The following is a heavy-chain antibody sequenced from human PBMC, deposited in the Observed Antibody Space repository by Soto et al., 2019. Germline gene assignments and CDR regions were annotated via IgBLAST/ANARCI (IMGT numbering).Heavy chain of an antibody. Sequence: ESGPTLVNPTQTLTLTCTFSGFSLSTSGMCVSWIRQPPGKALEWLALIDWDDDKYYSTSLKTRLTISKDTSKNQVVLTMTNMDPVDTATYYCARIQGDSSGWYPHFDYWGQGTLVTVSS. CDR1: GFSLSTSGMC. D-gene: IGHD6-19*01. V-gene: IGHV2-70*01. CDR2: IDWDDDK. CDR3: ARIQGDSSGWYPHFDY. J-gene: IGHJ4*02.